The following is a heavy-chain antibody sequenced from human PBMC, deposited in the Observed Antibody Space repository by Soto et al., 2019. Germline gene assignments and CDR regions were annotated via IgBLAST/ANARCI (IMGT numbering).Heavy chain of an antibody. CDR1: GGSLSVYY. J-gene: IGHJ6*03. CDR2: INHSGST. V-gene: IGHV4-34*02. D-gene: IGHD3-16*01. Sequence: QVQLQQWGAGLLKPSETLSLTCGVYGGSLSVYYWSWIRQSPGKGLEWIGEINHSGSTNYNPSFKSRVTISVDTSKNQVSLKLSSVTAADTGVYYCAAAVPAEYVFPYYYMDVWGKGTTVTVSS. CDR3: AAAVPAEYVFPYYYMDV.